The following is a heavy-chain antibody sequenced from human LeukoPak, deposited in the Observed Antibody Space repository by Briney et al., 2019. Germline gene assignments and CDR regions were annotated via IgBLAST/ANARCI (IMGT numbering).Heavy chain of an antibody. Sequence: PGGSLRLSCEASGFIFSSFSLTWVRQAPGKGLEWVANIKQDGSEKYYVDSVKGRFTISRDNAKNSLYLQMNGLRAEDTAVYYCAKRAGESSAWAHFDFWGQGTLVTVSS. CDR3: AKRAGESSAWAHFDF. CDR2: IKQDGSEK. V-gene: IGHV3-7*01. J-gene: IGHJ4*02. D-gene: IGHD6-19*01. CDR1: GFIFSSFS.